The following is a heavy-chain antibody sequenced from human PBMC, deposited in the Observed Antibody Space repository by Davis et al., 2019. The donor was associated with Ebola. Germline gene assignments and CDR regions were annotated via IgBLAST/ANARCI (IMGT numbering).Heavy chain of an antibody. CDR3: ARGGLLWFGEENYYGMDV. CDR2: INPNSGGT. D-gene: IGHD3-10*01. V-gene: IGHV1-2*06. J-gene: IGHJ6*02. CDR1: GYTFTGYY. Sequence: ASVKVSCKASGYTFTGYYMHWVRQAPGQGLEWMGRINPNSGGTNYAQKFQGRVTMTRDTSISTAYMELSRLRSDDTAVYYCARGGLLWFGEENYYGMDVWGQGTTVTVSS.